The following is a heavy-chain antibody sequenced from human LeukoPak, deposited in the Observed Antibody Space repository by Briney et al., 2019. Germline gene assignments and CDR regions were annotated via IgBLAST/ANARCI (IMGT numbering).Heavy chain of an antibody. V-gene: IGHV3-7*03. CDR3: AKGGKWDVTPFDY. Sequence: GGSLRLSCAASGFTLSNYGMSWVRQTPGKGLEWVANIQRDGSTTYYVDSVEGRFIISRDNAKNSLYLQVNSLRAEDTAVYYCAKGGKWDVTPFDYWGQGTLVTVSS. CDR1: GFTLSNYG. D-gene: IGHD1-26*01. J-gene: IGHJ4*02. CDR2: IQRDGSTT.